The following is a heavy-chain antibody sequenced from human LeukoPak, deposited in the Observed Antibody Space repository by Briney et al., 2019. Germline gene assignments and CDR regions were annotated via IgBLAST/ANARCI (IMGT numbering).Heavy chain of an antibody. V-gene: IGHV3-23*01. CDR2: ITGSGRT. D-gene: IGHD6-6*01. Sequence: PGGSLRLSCAASGISFTSFAMTWVRQAPGKGLEWVSVITGSGRTFYAASVEGRFTISRDNSKNTLSLQLDGLTADDTVIYYCAKGKRVGSPYYFDSWGQGTLVTVSS. CDR1: GISFTSFA. CDR3: AKGKRVGSPYYFDS. J-gene: IGHJ4*02.